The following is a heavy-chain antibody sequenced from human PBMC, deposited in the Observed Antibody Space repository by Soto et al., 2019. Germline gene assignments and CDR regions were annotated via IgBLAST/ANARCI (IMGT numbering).Heavy chain of an antibody. V-gene: IGHV3-30*18. CDR2: ISYDGSNK. J-gene: IGHJ4*02. CDR3: AKGGSGTGLDY. CDR1: GFTFSSYG. Sequence: QVQLVESGGGVVKPGRSLRLSCAASGFTFSSYGMHWVRQAPGKGLEWVAVISYDGSNKYYADSVKGRFTISRDNSKNTLYLQMNSLRAEDTAVYYCAKGGSGTGLDYWGQGTLVTVSS. D-gene: IGHD3-10*01.